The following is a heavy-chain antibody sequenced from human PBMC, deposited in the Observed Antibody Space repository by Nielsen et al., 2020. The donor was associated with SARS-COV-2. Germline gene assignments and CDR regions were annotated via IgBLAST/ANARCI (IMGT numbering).Heavy chain of an antibody. D-gene: IGHD6-19*01. CDR3: ASSGWLDY. V-gene: IGHV3-7*01. CDR1: GFRFSDYW. Sequence: GGSLRLSCAASGFRFSDYWMTWVRQGPGKGLEWVAHIKQDGSERHYVDSVRGRFTISRDNAQSSLYLLMNNLRAEDTAVYYCASSGWLDYWGQGTRVTVSS. J-gene: IGHJ4*02. CDR2: IKQDGSER.